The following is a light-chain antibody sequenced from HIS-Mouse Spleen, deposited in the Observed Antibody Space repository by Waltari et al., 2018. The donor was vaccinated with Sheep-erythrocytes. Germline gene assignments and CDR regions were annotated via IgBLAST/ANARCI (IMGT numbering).Light chain of an antibody. CDR1: SRYVGGYKY. J-gene: IGLJ1*01. CDR3: CCYAGSDTAV. Sequence: ALTPPLPVSSSTGQCLTLFSTRTSRYVGGYKYVAWSQQNPGKSTELMIYDVSTRPSGVRQRYAGSRSDSAASLTISGIRAEDEADYSICCYAGSDTAVYGTGTKDSVL. CDR2: DVS. V-gene: IGLV2-11*01.